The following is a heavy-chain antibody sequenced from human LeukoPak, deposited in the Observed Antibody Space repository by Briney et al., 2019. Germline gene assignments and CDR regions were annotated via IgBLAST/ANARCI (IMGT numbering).Heavy chain of an antibody. V-gene: IGHV4-34*01. CDR2: INHSGST. Sequence: PSETLSLTCAVYGGSFSGYYWSWIRQPPGKGLEWIGEINHSGSTNYNPSLKSRVTISVDTPKNQFSLKLSSVTAADTAVYYCARYSSSWAFDYWGQGTLVTVSS. J-gene: IGHJ4*02. CDR1: GGSFSGYY. D-gene: IGHD6-13*01. CDR3: ARYSSSWAFDY.